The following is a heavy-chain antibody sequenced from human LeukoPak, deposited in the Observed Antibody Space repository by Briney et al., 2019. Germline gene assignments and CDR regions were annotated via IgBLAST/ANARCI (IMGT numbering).Heavy chain of an antibody. V-gene: IGHV3-30*04. CDR3: AKSPRYYDSSGYSYYYYYYMDV. CDR2: ISYDGSNK. D-gene: IGHD3-22*01. CDR1: GFTFSSYA. Sequence: GRSLRLSCAASGFTFSSYAMHWVRQAPGKGLEWVALISYDGSNKYYADSVKGRFTISRDNAKNSLYLQMNSLRAEDTAVYYCAKSPRYYDSSGYSYYYYYYMDVWGKGTTVTVSS. J-gene: IGHJ6*03.